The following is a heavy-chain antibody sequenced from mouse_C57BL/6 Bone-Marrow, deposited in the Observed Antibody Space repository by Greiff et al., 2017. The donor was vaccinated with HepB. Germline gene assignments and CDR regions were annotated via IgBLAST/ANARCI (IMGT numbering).Heavy chain of an antibody. CDR2: IWGGGST. V-gene: IGHV2-9*01. CDR1: GFSLTSYG. D-gene: IGHD1-1*01. J-gene: IGHJ1*03. Sequence: VQLQESGPGLVAPSQSLSITCTVSGFSLTSYGVDWVCQPPGKGLEWLGVIWGGGSTNYNSALMSRLSISKDNSKSQVFLKMNSLQTDDTAMYYCAKHNTTVVGDWYFDVWGTGTTVTVSS. CDR3: AKHNTTVVGDWYFDV.